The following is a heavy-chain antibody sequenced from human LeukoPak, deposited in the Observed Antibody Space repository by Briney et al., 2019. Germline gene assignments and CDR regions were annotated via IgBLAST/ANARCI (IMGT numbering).Heavy chain of an antibody. CDR2: ISSSGNTI. CDR1: GFTFSSYE. CDR3: ATSTSSGWPPAVDY. Sequence: GGSLRLSCAASGFTFSSYEMNWVRQAPGKGLEWVSHISSSGNTIYYADSVKGRFTISRDNSKNTLYLQMNSLRAEDTAVYYCATSTSSGWPPAVDYWGQGTLVTVSS. V-gene: IGHV3-48*03. J-gene: IGHJ4*02. D-gene: IGHD6-19*01.